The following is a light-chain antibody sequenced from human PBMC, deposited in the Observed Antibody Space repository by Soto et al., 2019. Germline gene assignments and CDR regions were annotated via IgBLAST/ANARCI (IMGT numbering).Light chain of an antibody. CDR2: EVS. CDR3: SSYTSSSTRV. V-gene: IGLV2-14*01. Sequence: QSALTQPASVSGSPGQSITISCTGTSSDVGGYNYVSWYQQHPGKAPKLMISEVSIRPSGVSNRFSGSKSGNTASLTISGLQAEDEADYYCSSYTSSSTRVFGGGTKLTVL. CDR1: SSDVGGYNY. J-gene: IGLJ3*02.